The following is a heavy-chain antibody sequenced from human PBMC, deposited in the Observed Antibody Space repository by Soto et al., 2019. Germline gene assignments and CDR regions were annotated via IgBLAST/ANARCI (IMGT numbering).Heavy chain of an antibody. CDR2: IYYSGGT. CDR3: ASRVGDSRFDS. V-gene: IGHV4-31*03. CDR1: GGSISSGGYY. J-gene: IGHJ4*02. D-gene: IGHD4-17*01. Sequence: QVQLQESGPGLVKPSQTLSLTCTVSGGSISSGGYYWSWIRQHPGKGLEWLGYIYYSGGTYYNPSLKRXXTXSXXTSKKQFSRKLSSVTAADTAVYYCASRVGDSRFDSWGQGTLVTVSS.